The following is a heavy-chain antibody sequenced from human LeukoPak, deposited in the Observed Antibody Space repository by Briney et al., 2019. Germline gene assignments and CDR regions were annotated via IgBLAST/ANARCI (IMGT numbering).Heavy chain of an antibody. Sequence: ASVKVSCKASGGTFSSYAMHWVRQAPGQRLEWMGWINAGNGNTKYSQKFQGRVTITRDTSASTAYMELSSLRSEDTAVYYCARSYSGSYYYFDYWGQGTLVTVSS. CDR2: INAGNGNT. J-gene: IGHJ4*02. CDR1: GGTFSSYA. V-gene: IGHV1-3*01. CDR3: ARSYSGSYYYFDY. D-gene: IGHD1-26*01.